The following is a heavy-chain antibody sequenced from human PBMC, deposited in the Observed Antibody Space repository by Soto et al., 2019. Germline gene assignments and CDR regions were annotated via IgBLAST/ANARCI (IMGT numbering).Heavy chain of an antibody. J-gene: IGHJ4*02. CDR3: ARGQEGIVATH. CDR1: GGSLTGYY. Sequence: QVQLQQWGAGLLKPSETLSLTCTVNGGSLTGYYWSWIRQPPGKGLEWIGEVKDGGSTNYSPSLRGRVSISAYTSKNHFSLMLNSVTAADTAVYFCARGQEGIVATHWDQGALVTVSS. D-gene: IGHD5-12*01. V-gene: IGHV4-34*01. CDR2: VKDGGST.